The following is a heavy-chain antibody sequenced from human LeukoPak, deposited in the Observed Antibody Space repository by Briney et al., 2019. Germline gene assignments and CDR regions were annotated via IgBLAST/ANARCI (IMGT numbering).Heavy chain of an antibody. Sequence: ASVKVSCKASGYTFTGYYMHWVRQAPGQGLEWMGWINPNSGGTNYAQKFQGRVTMTRDTSISTAYMELSRLRFGDTAVYYCAREYQLLYTDFQHWGQGTLVTVSS. CDR3: AREYQLLYTDFQH. CDR2: INPNSGGT. V-gene: IGHV1-2*02. CDR1: GYTFTGYY. J-gene: IGHJ1*01. D-gene: IGHD2-2*02.